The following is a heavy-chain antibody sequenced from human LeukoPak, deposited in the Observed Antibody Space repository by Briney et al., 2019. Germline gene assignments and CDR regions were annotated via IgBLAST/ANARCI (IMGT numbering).Heavy chain of an antibody. D-gene: IGHD3-10*01. CDR1: GYTFTSYY. J-gene: IGHJ3*02. CDR3: ARGQTENYYGSGGPNAFEI. CDR2: MNPNNGNK. Sequence: GASVKVSCKASGYTFTSYYMHWVRQAPGQGLEWMGWMNPNNGNKGYAQKFQGRVTITTDTSISTAYMELSSLRSEDTAVYYCARGQTENYYGSGGPNAFEIWGQGTMVTVSS. V-gene: IGHV1-8*03.